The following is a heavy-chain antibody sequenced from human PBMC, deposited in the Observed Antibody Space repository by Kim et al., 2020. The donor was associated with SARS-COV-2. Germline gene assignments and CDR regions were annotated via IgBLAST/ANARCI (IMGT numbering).Heavy chain of an antibody. V-gene: IGHV1-18*01. CDR3: ARDTPGTITFGGVRDYYYYYYMDV. Sequence: ASVKVSCKASGYTFTSYGISWVRQAPGQGLEWMGWISAYNGNTNYAQKLQGRVTMTTDTSTSTAYMELRSLRSDDTAVYYCARDTPGTITFGGVRDYYYYYYMDVWGKGTTVTVSS. CDR2: ISAYNGNT. D-gene: IGHD3-16*01. J-gene: IGHJ6*03. CDR1: GYTFTSYG.